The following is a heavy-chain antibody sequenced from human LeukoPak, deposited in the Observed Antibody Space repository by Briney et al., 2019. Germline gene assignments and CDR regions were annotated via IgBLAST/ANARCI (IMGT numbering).Heavy chain of an antibody. V-gene: IGHV4-59*12. D-gene: IGHD1-7*01. Sequence: SETLSLTCTVSGGSISSYYWSWIRQPPGKGLEWIGYIYYSGSTNYNPSLKSRVTISVDTAKNQFSLNLNSVTAADTAVYYCATIVVNWNYMNYWGRGVLVTVSS. CDR1: GGSISSYY. CDR2: IYYSGST. J-gene: IGHJ4*02. CDR3: ATIVVNWNYMNY.